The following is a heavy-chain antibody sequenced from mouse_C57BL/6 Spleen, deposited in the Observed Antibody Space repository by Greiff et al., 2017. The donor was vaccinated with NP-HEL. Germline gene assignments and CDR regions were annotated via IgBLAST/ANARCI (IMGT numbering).Heavy chain of an antibody. Sequence: EVQVVESGGGLVKPGGSLKLSCAASGFTFSDYGMHWVRQAPEKGLEWVAYISSGSSTIYYADTVKGRFTISRDNAKNTLFLQMTSLRSEDTAMYYCARDAYYSNSYWYFDVWGTGTTVTVSS. J-gene: IGHJ1*03. D-gene: IGHD2-5*01. V-gene: IGHV5-17*01. CDR2: ISSGSSTI. CDR3: ARDAYYSNSYWYFDV. CDR1: GFTFSDYG.